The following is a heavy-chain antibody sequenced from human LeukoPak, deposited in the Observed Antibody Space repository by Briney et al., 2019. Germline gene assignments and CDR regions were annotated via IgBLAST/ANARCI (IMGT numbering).Heavy chain of an antibody. V-gene: IGHV4-61*02. CDR1: GGSISSGSYY. CDR3: ARGYYYHIDV. CDR2: IYTSGST. J-gene: IGHJ6*03. Sequence: SETLSLTCTVSGGSISSGSYYWSWIRQPAGKGLEWIGRIYTSGSTNYNPSLKSRVTISVDTSKNQFSLKLSSVTAADTAVYYCARGYYYHIDVWGKGTTVTVSS.